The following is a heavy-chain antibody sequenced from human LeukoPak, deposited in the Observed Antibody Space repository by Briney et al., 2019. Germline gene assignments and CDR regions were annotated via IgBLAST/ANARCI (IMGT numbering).Heavy chain of an antibody. V-gene: IGHV3-21*01. J-gene: IGHJ5*02. CDR3: ARDNGNWFDP. Sequence: PGGSLRLSCAASGFTFSSYSMNWVRQAPGKGLEWASSISSSSSYIYYADSVKGRFTISRDNAKNSLYLQMNSLRAEDTAVYYCARDNGNWFDPWGQGTLVTVSS. CDR2: ISSSSSYI. CDR1: GFTFSSYS. D-gene: IGHD2-8*01.